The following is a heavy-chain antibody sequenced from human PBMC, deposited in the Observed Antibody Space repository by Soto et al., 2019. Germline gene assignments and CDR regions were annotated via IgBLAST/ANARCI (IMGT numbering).Heavy chain of an antibody. J-gene: IGHJ6*02. V-gene: IGHV3-21*01. Sequence: GGSLRLSCAASGFTFSSYSMNWVRQAPGKGLEWVSSISSSSSYIYYADSVKGRFTISRDNVKNSLYLQMNSLRAEDTAVYYCAREMTTVTPYYYYGMDVWGQGTTVTVSS. CDR2: ISSSSSYI. CDR3: AREMTTVTPYYYYGMDV. D-gene: IGHD4-17*01. CDR1: GFTFSSYS.